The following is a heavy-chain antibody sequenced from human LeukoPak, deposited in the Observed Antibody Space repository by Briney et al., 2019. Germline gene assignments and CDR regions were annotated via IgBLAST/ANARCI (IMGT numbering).Heavy chain of an antibody. CDR1: RFPVNNNV. Sequence: GMSLRLSCLASRFPVNNNVIHWVRQAPGKGLEWVAVISYDGENEYYAASVKGRFTISRDNAKNSLYLQMNSLRAEDTAVYYCARDPDFWSGYYNDAFDIWGQGTMVTVSS. J-gene: IGHJ3*02. CDR3: ARDPDFWSGYYNDAFDI. D-gene: IGHD3-3*01. CDR2: ISYDGENE. V-gene: IGHV3-30*03.